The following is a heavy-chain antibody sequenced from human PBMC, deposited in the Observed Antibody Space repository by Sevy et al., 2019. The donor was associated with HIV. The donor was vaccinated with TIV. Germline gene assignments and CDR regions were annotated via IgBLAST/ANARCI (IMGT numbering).Heavy chain of an antibody. J-gene: IGHJ5*02. D-gene: IGHD3-22*01. V-gene: IGHV3-23*01. CDR3: AKARDRKYWYDPFDP. CDR1: GFTFSSYA. Sequence: GGSLRLSCAASGFTFSSYAMSWVRQAPGKGLEWVSGISGSGGSTYYADSVKGRLTISRENSKNTLYLQMNSLRAEDTAVYYCAKARDRKYWYDPFDPWGQGTLVTVSS. CDR2: ISGSGGST.